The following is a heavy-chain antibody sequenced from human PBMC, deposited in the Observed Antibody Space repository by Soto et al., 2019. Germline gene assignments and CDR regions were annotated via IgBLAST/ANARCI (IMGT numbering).Heavy chain of an antibody. CDR2: IWYDGNNK. D-gene: IGHD2-21*01. CDR1: GFTFSNYG. CDR3: ARGLHSLFDY. J-gene: IGHJ4*02. V-gene: IGHV3-33*01. Sequence: GGSLRLSCAASGFTFSNYGMHWVRQAPGKGLEWVAVIWYDGNNKYYADSVKGRFTISRDNSNNTLYVQMTSLRAEDTAVYYCARGLHSLFDYWGQGTLVTV.